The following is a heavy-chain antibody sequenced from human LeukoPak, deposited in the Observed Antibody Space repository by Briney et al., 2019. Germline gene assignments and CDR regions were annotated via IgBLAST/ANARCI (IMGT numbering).Heavy chain of an antibody. D-gene: IGHD3-10*01. V-gene: IGHV6-1*01. CDR3: ARGIMRRVAPRITIIRGVRLDP. Sequence: SQTLSLTCAISGDSVSSDSAAWNWIRQSPSRGLEWLGRTYYRSRWHNDYAVSVKSRITINPDTSKNQFSLKLNSVTAADTAVYYCARGIMRRVAPRITIIRGVRLDPWGQGTLVTVSS. CDR2: TYYRSRWHN. J-gene: IGHJ5*02. CDR1: GDSVSSDSAA.